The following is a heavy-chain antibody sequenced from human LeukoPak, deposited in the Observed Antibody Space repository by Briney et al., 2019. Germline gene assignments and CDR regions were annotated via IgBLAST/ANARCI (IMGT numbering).Heavy chain of an antibody. Sequence: GGSLRLSCAASGFSFSTYSMSWVRQAPGKGLEWVSSIRGSGADKYYADSVKGRFSISRDNSRNTLYLEMNSLRAEDTAVYYCTKWSGFGNDWGQGTLVTVSS. J-gene: IGHJ4*02. CDR2: IRGSGADK. CDR3: TKWSGFGND. V-gene: IGHV3-23*01. CDR1: GFSFSTYS. D-gene: IGHD3-10*01.